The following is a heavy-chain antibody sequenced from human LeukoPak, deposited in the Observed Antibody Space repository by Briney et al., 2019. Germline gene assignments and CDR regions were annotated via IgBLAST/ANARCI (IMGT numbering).Heavy chain of an antibody. Sequence: GRSLRLSCAASGFTFNIYPMHWVRQAPGKGLEWVAVISYDGSSKDYADSVKGRFTVSRDNAKNTLYLQMNSLRVEDTAVYYCARDLFGAYCGGTCPTPDYWGQGTLVSVSS. CDR2: ISYDGSSK. V-gene: IGHV3-30-3*01. CDR1: GFTFNIYP. CDR3: ARDLFGAYCGGTCPTPDY. D-gene: IGHD2-21*01. J-gene: IGHJ4*02.